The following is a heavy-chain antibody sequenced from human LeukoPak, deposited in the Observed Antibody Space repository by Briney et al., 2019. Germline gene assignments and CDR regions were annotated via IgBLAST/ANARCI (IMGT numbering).Heavy chain of an antibody. CDR3: VKDRFGDFAGDF. CDR2: ISSSSNVI. Sequence: GGSLRLSCAASGFSFSTHNMNWVRQAPGKGLEWVSYISSSSNVIYYGDSVKGRFTVSRDNAQNSLYLQMNSLRAEDTAVYYCVKDRFGDFAGDFWGQGTLVAVSS. V-gene: IGHV3-21*05. D-gene: IGHD4-17*01. CDR1: GFSFSTHN. J-gene: IGHJ4*02.